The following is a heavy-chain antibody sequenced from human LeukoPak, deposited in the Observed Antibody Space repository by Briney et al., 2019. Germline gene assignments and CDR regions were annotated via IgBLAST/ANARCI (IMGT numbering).Heavy chain of an antibody. D-gene: IGHD2-21*01. V-gene: IGHV3-30*02. Sequence: GGSLRLSCAASGFSFSTYAMHWVRQAPGKGLEWVAFIWYDGRNKYYADSVKGRFTISRDNSKNTLYLQMNSLRAEDAAVYFCAKAPVTSCRGAYCYPFDSWGQGTLVTVSS. CDR3: AKAPVTSCRGAYCYPFDS. J-gene: IGHJ4*02. CDR2: IWYDGRNK. CDR1: GFSFSTYA.